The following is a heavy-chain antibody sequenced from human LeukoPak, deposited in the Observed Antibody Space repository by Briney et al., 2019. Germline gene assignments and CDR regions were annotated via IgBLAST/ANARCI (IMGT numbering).Heavy chain of an antibody. V-gene: IGHV4-59*01. CDR3: ARDPPQPGITAAGYFDL. J-gene: IGHJ6*02. CDR2: VYYSGST. CDR1: GDSISSYS. D-gene: IGHD6-13*01. Sequence: PSETLSLTCTVSGDSISSYSWSWIRQPPGKGLEWIGYVYYSGSTNYNPSLKSRVTISADTSKNQFSLKVRSVTAADTAVYYCARDPPQPGITAAGYFDLWGQGTTVTVSS.